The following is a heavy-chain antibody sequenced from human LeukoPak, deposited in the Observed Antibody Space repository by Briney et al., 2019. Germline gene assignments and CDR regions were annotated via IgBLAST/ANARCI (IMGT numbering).Heavy chain of an antibody. V-gene: IGHV3-23*01. D-gene: IGHD2-2*01. CDR3: ARATGPAAISGYYYYMDV. Sequence: PGGSLRLSCAASGFTFSSYAMSWVRQAPGKGLEWVSAISGSGGSTYYADSVKGRFTISRDNSKNTLYLQMNSLRAEDTAVYYCARATGPAAISGYYYYMDVWGKGTTVTISS. CDR1: GFTFSSYA. J-gene: IGHJ6*03. CDR2: ISGSGGST.